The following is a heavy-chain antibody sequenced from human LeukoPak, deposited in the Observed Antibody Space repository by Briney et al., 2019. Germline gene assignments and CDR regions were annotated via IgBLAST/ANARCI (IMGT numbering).Heavy chain of an antibody. CDR3: ARGMYYDSSGYRRG. CDR1: GYTFTGYY. V-gene: IGHV1-2*02. D-gene: IGHD3-22*01. J-gene: IGHJ4*02. Sequence: ASVKVSCKASGYTFTGYYMHWVRQAPGQGLEWMGWINPNSGGTNYAQKFQGRVTMTRDTSISTAYMELSRLRPDDTAVYYCARGMYYDSSGYRRGWGQGTLVTVSS. CDR2: INPNSGGT.